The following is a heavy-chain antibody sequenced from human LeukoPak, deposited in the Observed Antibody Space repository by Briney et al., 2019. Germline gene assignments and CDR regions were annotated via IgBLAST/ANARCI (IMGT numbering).Heavy chain of an antibody. J-gene: IGHJ5*02. Sequence: SSETLSLTCSVSGGSIRNYYWSWLRQPPRKGLEWIGYIYYTGSTNYNPSLKSRVTISVDTSKNQFSLKMNSVTAADTAVYYCAKQGGSYVRSWFDPWGQGTLVTVSS. CDR1: GGSIRNYY. V-gene: IGHV4-59*01. CDR3: AKQGGSYVRSWFDP. CDR2: IYYTGST. D-gene: IGHD1-26*01.